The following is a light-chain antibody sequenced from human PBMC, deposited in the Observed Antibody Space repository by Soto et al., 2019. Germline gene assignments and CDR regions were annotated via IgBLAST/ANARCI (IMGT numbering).Light chain of an antibody. J-gene: IGLJ2*01. CDR2: GNN. CDR3: QSYDSSLSGGI. V-gene: IGLV1-40*01. CDR1: SFNIGAGYD. Sequence: QAVVTQPPSVSGAPGQRVTISCTGSSFNIGAGYDVHWYQQLPGTAPKLLIYGNNNRPSGVPDRFSGSKSGTSASLAITGLQAEDEADYYCQSYDSSLSGGIFGGGTKLTVL.